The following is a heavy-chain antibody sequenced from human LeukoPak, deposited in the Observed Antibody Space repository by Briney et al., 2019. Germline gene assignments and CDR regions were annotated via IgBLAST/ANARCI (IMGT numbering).Heavy chain of an antibody. CDR1: GYTLTELS. J-gene: IGHJ4*02. D-gene: IGHD4-17*01. V-gene: IGHV1-24*01. CDR3: ATGDTVTTTPLFY. Sequence: GASVKVSCKVSGYTLTELSMHWVRQAPGKGLEWMGGFDPEDGETIYAQKFQGRVTMTEDTSTDTAYMELSSLRPEDTAVYYCATGDTVTTTPLFYWGQGTLVTVSS. CDR2: FDPEDGET.